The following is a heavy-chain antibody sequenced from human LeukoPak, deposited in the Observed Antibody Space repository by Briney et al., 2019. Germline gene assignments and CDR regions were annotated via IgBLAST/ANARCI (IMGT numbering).Heavy chain of an antibody. CDR2: INPNSGGT. J-gene: IGHJ6*03. CDR3: ARVIPPLYSYGYYYMDV. Sequence: ASVKVSCKASGYTFTSYGISWVRQAPGQGLEWMGWINPNSGGTNYAQKFQGRVTMTRDTSISTAYMELSRLRSDDTAVYYCARVIPPLYSYGYYYMDVWGKGTTVTISS. D-gene: IGHD5-18*01. V-gene: IGHV1-2*02. CDR1: GYTFTSYG.